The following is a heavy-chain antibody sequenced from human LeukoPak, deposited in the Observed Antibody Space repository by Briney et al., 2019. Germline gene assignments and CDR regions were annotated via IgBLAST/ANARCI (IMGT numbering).Heavy chain of an antibody. D-gene: IGHD1-26*01. CDR1: GGSISSYY. V-gene: IGHV4-59*01. CDR2: IYNSGST. Sequence: SEILSLTCTVSGGSISSYYWSWIRQPPGKGLEWIGYIYNSGSTNYNPSLKSRVTIAVDPSKNQFSLKLSSVTAADTAVYYRARFHSSRPPAGGSYAYYFDYWGQGTLVTVSS. J-gene: IGHJ4*02. CDR3: ARFHSSRPPAGGSYAYYFDY.